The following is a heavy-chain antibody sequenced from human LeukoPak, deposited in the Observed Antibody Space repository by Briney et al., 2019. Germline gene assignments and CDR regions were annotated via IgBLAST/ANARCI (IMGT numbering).Heavy chain of an antibody. CDR1: GFTFSSYG. D-gene: IGHD3-10*01. CDR2: ISWNSGSI. J-gene: IGHJ4*02. V-gene: IGHV3-9*01. Sequence: SLRLSCAASGFTFSSYGMSWVRQAPGKGLEWVSGISWNSGSIGYADSVKGRFTISRDNAKNSLYLQMNSLRAEDTALYYCAKGLPWFGENPGDYWGQGTLVTVSS. CDR3: AKGLPWFGENPGDY.